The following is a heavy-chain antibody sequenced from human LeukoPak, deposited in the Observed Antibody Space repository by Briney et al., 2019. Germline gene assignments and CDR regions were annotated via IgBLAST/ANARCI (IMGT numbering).Heavy chain of an antibody. CDR2: SYYSGCT. J-gene: IGHJ5*02. V-gene: IGHV4-61*01. Sequence: PSETLSLTCSIYGGYVSSGIYCRSWLRQPPVKGLEWIGYSYYSGCTNYHPSIKSRVTISVDTSKSQSSLGLSSVTAADTAVYYCARAPPPLTYYYGSGSRESGGWVDPWGQGTLVTVSS. CDR3: ARAPPPLTYYYGSGSRESGGWVDP. D-gene: IGHD3-10*01. CDR1: GGYVSSGIYC.